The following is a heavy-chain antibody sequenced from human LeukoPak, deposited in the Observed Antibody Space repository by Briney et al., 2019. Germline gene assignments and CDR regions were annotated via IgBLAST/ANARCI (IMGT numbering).Heavy chain of an antibody. CDR1: GGSVSSGSYY. V-gene: IGHV4-61*01. CDR2: IYYSGST. CDR3: ARGLAYYDFWSGYYTTEEYFQH. Sequence: SETLSLTCTVSGGSVSSGSYYWSWIRQPPGKGLEWIGYIYYSGSTNYNPSLKSRVTTSVDTSKNQFSLKLSSVTAADTAVYYCARGLAYYDFWSGYYTTEEYFQHWGQGTLVTVSS. D-gene: IGHD3-3*01. J-gene: IGHJ1*01.